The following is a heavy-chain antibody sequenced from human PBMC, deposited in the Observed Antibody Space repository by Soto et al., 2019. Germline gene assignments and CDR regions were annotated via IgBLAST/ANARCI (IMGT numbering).Heavy chain of an antibody. CDR2: IKPDESEK. D-gene: IGHD3-10*01. CDR1: GFTFSDSW. J-gene: IGHJ4*02. Sequence: EVQLVESGGGLVQPGGSLRLSCTASGFTFSDSWMTWVRQAPGKGLEWVARIKPDESEKKYADSVKGRFSISRDNAKNSMYLQMDSLRGEDTAVYYCVRDLTTYGSPHFDYWGQGTLVTVFS. CDR3: VRDLTTYGSPHFDY. V-gene: IGHV3-7*01.